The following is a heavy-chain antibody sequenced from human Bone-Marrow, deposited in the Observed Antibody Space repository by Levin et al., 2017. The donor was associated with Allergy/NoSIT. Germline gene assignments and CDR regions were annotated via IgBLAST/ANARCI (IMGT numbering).Heavy chain of an antibody. D-gene: IGHD3-3*01. J-gene: IGHJ4*02. CDR2: INEDGSTI. V-gene: IGHV3-74*01. CDR3: TRDTFGVDDY. CDR1: GFSVSRYW. Sequence: GGSLRLSCAASGFSVSRYWMHWVRQAPGKGLAWVSRINEDGSTINYADSVEGRFTISRDSAKNTLYLQMNSLRVEDTVVYYCTRDTFGVDDYWGQGTMVTVSS.